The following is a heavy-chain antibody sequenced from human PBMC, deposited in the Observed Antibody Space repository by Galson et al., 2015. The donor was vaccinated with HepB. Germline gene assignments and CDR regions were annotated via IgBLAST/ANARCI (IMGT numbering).Heavy chain of an antibody. Sequence: SLRLSCAASGFTFRSYAMSWVRQVPGKGLEWVSDISDSGDSTYYADSVKGRFTISRDNSKNTVYLQLNFLRAEDTAVYYCAKGTMVRGDLITWGQGTLVTVSS. J-gene: IGHJ5*02. CDR3: AKGTMVRGDLIT. V-gene: IGHV3-23*01. CDR2: ISDSGDST. CDR1: GFTFRSYA. D-gene: IGHD3-10*01.